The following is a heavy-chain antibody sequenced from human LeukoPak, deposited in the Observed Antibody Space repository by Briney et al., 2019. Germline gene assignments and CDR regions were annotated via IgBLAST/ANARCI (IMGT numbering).Heavy chain of an antibody. Sequence: GGSLRLSCAASGFTFSSYWMSWVRQAPGKGLEWVANIKQDGSEKYYVDSVKGRFTISRDNAKNSLYLQMNSLRAEDTAVYYCARDGKVATDASDIWGQGTMVTVSS. CDR3: ARDGKVATDASDI. V-gene: IGHV3-7*01. D-gene: IGHD2-21*02. CDR2: IKQDGSEK. CDR1: GFTFSSYW. J-gene: IGHJ3*02.